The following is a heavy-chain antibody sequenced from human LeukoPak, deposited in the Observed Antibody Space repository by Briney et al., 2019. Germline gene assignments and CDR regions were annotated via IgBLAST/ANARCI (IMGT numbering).Heavy chain of an antibody. D-gene: IGHD6-13*01. CDR2: IRNKANSYAT. Sequence: GGSLRLSCAASGFTFSGSAMHWVRQASGKGLEWVGRIRNKANSYATAYVASVKGRFTISRDDSKNTAYLQMNGLETEDTAVYYCDRARFDSWSGYCDYWGQGPVVTVSS. CDR3: DRARFDSWSGYCDY. J-gene: IGHJ4*02. V-gene: IGHV3-73*01. CDR1: GFTFSGSA.